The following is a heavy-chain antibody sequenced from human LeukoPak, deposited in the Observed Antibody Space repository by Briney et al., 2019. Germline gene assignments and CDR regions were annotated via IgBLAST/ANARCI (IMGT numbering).Heavy chain of an antibody. J-gene: IGHJ4*02. CDR3: AKDWGVVVPAVYGYSYGPPDY. CDR1: GFTFSSYG. CDR2: IRYDGSNK. Sequence: QPGGSLRLSCAASGFTFSSYGMHWVRQAPGKGLEWVAFIRYDGSNKYYADSVKGRFTISRDNSKNTLYLQMNSLRAEDTAVYYCAKDWGVVVPAVYGYSYGPPDYWGQGTLVTVSS. D-gene: IGHD2-2*01. V-gene: IGHV3-30*02.